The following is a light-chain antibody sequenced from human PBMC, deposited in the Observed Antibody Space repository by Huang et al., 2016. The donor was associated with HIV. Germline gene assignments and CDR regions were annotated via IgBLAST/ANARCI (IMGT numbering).Light chain of an antibody. J-gene: IGKJ2*03. CDR1: QSIGNW. CDR2: DAS. CDR3: QQYNTPPYR. V-gene: IGKV1-5*01. Sequence: DIQMTQSPSTLSASVGDRVIITCRASQSIGNWLAWFQQKPGKAPNLLIYDASNLQNWVPSRFSGSGSGTVFTLTIDNLQPEDYSTYYCQQYNTPPYRFGQGTKVDIK.